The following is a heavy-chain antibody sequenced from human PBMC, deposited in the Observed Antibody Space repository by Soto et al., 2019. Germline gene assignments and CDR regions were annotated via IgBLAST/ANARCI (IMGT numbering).Heavy chain of an antibody. D-gene: IGHD3-10*01. V-gene: IGHV1-18*04. CDR3: ARDLGLLWFGEFQRYGMDV. J-gene: IGHJ6*02. Sequence: GASVKVSCKASGYTFTSYGISWVRQAPGQGLEWMGWISAYNGNTNYAQKLQGRVTMTTDTSTSTAYMELRSLRSDDTAVYYCARDLGLLWFGEFQRYGMDVWGQRTTVTVYS. CDR1: GYTFTSYG. CDR2: ISAYNGNT.